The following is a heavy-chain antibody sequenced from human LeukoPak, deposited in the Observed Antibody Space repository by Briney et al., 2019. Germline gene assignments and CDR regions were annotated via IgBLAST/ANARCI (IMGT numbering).Heavy chain of an antibody. CDR1: GFTFSSYA. CDR3: AKGPYDYVWGSYLDY. D-gene: IGHD3-16*01. CDR2: ISGSGGST. J-gene: IGHJ4*02. Sequence: QPGGSLRLSCAASGFTFSSYAMSWVRQAPGKGLEWVSAISGSGGSTYYADSGKGRFTISRDNSKNTLYLQMNRLRAEDTAVYYCAKGPYDYVWGSYLDYWGQGTLVTVSS. V-gene: IGHV3-23*01.